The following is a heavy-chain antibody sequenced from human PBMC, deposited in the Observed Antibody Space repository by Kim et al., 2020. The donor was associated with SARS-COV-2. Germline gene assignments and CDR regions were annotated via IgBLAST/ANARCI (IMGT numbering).Heavy chain of an antibody. CDR1: GFTFSTYA. CDR3: ARDGGKYYTEFDY. Sequence: GGSLRLSCAASGFTFSTYAMHWVRQAPGKGLEWVAVFSSNGINAYYADSMKGRFTISRDNSKNSLYLQMNSLRPDDTAVYYCARDGGKYYTEFDYWGQG. D-gene: IGHD1-26*01. CDR2: FSSNGINA. V-gene: IGHV3-30*04. J-gene: IGHJ4*02.